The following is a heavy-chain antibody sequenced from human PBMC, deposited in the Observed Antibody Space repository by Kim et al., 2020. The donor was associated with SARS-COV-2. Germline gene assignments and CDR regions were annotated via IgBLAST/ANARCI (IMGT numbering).Heavy chain of an antibody. J-gene: IGHJ4*02. V-gene: IGHV2-5*01. Sequence: SPSLKSRLTITKDTSKNQVVLTMTNMDPVDTATYYCAHRQGGVAMGRFDYWGQGTLVTVSS. D-gene: IGHD6-19*01. CDR3: AHRQGGVAMGRFDY.